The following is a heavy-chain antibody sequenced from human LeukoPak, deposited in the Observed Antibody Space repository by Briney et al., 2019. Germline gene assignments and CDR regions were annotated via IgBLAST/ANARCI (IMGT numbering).Heavy chain of an antibody. CDR2: IYHSGST. J-gene: IGHJ4*02. CDR3: ARDQGDVEPAAIFGY. CDR1: GGSISGTNY. Sequence: SETLSLTCGVSGGSISGTNYWSWIRQPPGKGLEWIGHIYHSGSTNYNPSLKSRVTMSVDTSKNQFSLKLTSVTAADTAVYYCARDQGDVEPAAIFGYWGRGVLVTVSS. V-gene: IGHV4-59*01. D-gene: IGHD2-2*01.